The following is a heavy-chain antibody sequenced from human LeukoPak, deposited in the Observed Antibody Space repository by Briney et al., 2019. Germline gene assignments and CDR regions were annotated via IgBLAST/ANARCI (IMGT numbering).Heavy chain of an antibody. D-gene: IGHD3-22*01. CDR3: ARDVFDDSRNYRDYSDY. J-gene: IGHJ4*02. CDR1: GFSVSSKY. V-gene: IGHV3-53*01. CDR2: INSDGST. Sequence: GGSLRLSCAASGFSVSSKYMSWVRQAPGKGLEWVSVINSDGSTYYVDSVKGRFTISRDNSKNTLYLQMNSLRAEDTAIYYCARDVFDDSRNYRDYSDYWGQGTLVTVSS.